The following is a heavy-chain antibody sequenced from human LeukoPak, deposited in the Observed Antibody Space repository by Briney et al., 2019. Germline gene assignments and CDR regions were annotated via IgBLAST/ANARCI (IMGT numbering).Heavy chain of an antibody. V-gene: IGHV1-69*04. Sequence: VASVKVSCKASGGTFSNYTISWVRQAPGQGLEWMGRIIPILGIANYAQKFQGRVTITADKSTSTAYMELSSLRSEDTAVYYCARDWSYDFWSGYVDEWWFDPWGQGTLVTVSS. CDR1: GGTFSNYT. J-gene: IGHJ5*02. CDR2: IIPILGIA. CDR3: ARDWSYDFWSGYVDEWWFDP. D-gene: IGHD3-3*01.